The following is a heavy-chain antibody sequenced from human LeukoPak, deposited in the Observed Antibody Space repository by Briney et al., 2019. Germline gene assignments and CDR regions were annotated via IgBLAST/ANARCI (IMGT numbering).Heavy chain of an antibody. CDR3: ARPHSSSWYLHSTWAFDI. D-gene: IGHD6-13*01. CDR2: ISSSSNYI. CDR1: GFTFNNYA. J-gene: IGHJ3*02. Sequence: AGGSLRLSCAASGFTFNNYAMNWVRQAPGKGLEWVSFISSSSNYIYYADSVKGRFTISRDNAKNSLYLQMNSLRAEDTAVYYCARPHSSSWYLHSTWAFDIWGQGTMVTVSS. V-gene: IGHV3-21*01.